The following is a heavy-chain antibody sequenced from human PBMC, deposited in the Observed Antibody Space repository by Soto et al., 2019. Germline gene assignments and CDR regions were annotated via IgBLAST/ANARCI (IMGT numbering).Heavy chain of an antibody. V-gene: IGHV3-53*05. Sequence: GGSLRLSCAASGFIVSNSYMSWVRQAPGKGLEWVSILYSGGTTYYADSVKGRFTISRDNSKNTLYLQMNSLRAEDTAVYYCAKAPSVVTALYYYYGMDVWGQGTTVTVSS. J-gene: IGHJ6*02. D-gene: IGHD2-21*02. CDR2: LYSGGTT. CDR3: AKAPSVVTALYYYYGMDV. CDR1: GFIVSNSY.